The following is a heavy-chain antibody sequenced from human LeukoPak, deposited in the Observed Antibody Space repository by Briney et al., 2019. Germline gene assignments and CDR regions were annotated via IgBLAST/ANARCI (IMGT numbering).Heavy chain of an antibody. D-gene: IGHD2-15*01. Sequence: SETLSLTCAVYGGSLSGYSWTWIRQPPGKGLEWIGEINHAGSTNYNPSLKGRVTISVDTSKNQFSLKVSSVTAADTAIYYCATVPTPPYYYYYMDVWGKGTTVTVSS. CDR2: INHAGST. J-gene: IGHJ6*03. CDR1: GGSLSGYS. V-gene: IGHV4-34*01. CDR3: ATVPTPPYYYYYMDV.